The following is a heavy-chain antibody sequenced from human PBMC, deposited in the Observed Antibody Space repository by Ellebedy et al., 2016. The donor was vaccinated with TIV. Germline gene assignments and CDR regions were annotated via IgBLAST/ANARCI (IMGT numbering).Heavy chain of an antibody. CDR1: GFAFSSYW. Sequence: GESLKISXAASGFAFSSYWMHWVRQAPGKGLEWVSVFHGHDDSKYYGDSVKGRFTISKDKSKNILYLQMNSLRAEDTAPYYCVKGGWLDDWGQGALVIVSS. J-gene: IGHJ4*02. CDR3: VKGGWLDD. D-gene: IGHD6-19*01. CDR2: FHGHDDSK. V-gene: IGHV3-23*01.